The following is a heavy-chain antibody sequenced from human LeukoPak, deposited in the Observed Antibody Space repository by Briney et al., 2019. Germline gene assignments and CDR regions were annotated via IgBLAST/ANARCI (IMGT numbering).Heavy chain of an antibody. CDR3: AREICGMTCTSQDWFDP. CDR2: IIPIFGTA. Sequence: AASVKVSCKASGGTFSSYAISWVRQAPGQGLEWMGGIIPIFGTANYAQKFQGRVTITTDESTSTAYMELSSLRSGDTAVYYCAREICGMTCTSQDWFDPWGQGTLVTVSS. CDR1: GGTFSSYA. D-gene: IGHD3-3*01. J-gene: IGHJ5*02. V-gene: IGHV1-69*05.